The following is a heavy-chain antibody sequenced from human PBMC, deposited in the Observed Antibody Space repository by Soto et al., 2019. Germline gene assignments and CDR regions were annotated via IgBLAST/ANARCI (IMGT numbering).Heavy chain of an antibody. Sequence: QVQLVESGGGVVQPGRSLRLSCAASGFTFSSYAMHWVRQAPGKGLEWVAVISYDGSNKYYADSVKGRFTISRDNSKNTLYLQMNSLRAEDTAVYYCAKYGGIAVAPWFDPWGQGTLVTVSS. CDR2: ISYDGSNK. CDR1: GFTFSSYA. J-gene: IGHJ5*02. V-gene: IGHV3-30-3*02. D-gene: IGHD6-19*01. CDR3: AKYGGIAVAPWFDP.